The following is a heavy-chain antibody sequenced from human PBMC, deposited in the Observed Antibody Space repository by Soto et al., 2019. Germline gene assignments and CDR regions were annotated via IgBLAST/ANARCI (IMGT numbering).Heavy chain of an antibody. D-gene: IGHD4-17*01. CDR3: ARDYGDYSFFFDY. Sequence: LSLTCTVSGGSITTYQWSWIRQPPGKGLEWIGGYSGFTDYNPSLESRATISVDHSKNQFSLTLRSVTAADTAVYYCARDYGDYSFFFDYWGQGPLVTVSS. CDR2: YSGFT. J-gene: IGHJ4*02. V-gene: IGHV4-59*01. CDR1: GGSITTYQ.